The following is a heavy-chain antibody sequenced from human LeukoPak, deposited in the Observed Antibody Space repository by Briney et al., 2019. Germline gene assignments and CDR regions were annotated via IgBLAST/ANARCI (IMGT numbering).Heavy chain of an antibody. D-gene: IGHD2-2*02. V-gene: IGHV4-34*01. CDR1: GGSFSGYY. CDR2: INHSGST. J-gene: IGHJ4*02. CDR3: ARGTGYCSSTSCYTALFDY. Sequence: SEALSLTCAVYGGSFSGYYWSWTRQPPGKGLEWIGEINHSGSTNYNPSLKSRVTISVDTSKNQFSLKLSSVTAADTAVYYCARGTGYCSSTSCYTALFDYWGQGTLVTVSS.